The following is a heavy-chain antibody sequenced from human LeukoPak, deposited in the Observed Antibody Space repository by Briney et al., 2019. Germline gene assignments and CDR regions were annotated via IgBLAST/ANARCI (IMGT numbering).Heavy chain of an antibody. CDR2: ICYSVST. CDR1: GDSVSSSTYY. CDR3: ARGRGAAMVRQWFFDL. V-gene: IGHV4-39*07. D-gene: IGHD5-18*01. J-gene: IGHJ2*01. Sequence: SETLSLTCTVSGDSVSSSTYYWDWIRQPPGKGLEWIGNICYSVSTYYNPSLKSRVTISADTSKNQFSLKLSSVTAADTAVYYCARGRGAAMVRQWFFDLWGRGTLVTVSS.